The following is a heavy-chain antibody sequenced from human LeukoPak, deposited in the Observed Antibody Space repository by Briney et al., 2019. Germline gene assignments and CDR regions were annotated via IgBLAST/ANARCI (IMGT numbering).Heavy chain of an antibody. CDR2: INWNGGST. J-gene: IGHJ6*03. CDR1: GFTFSSYE. D-gene: IGHD1-1*01. CDR3: ARYNWNANYMDV. Sequence: PGGSLGLSCAASGFTFSSYEMNWVRQAPGKGLEWVSGINWNGGSTGYADSVKGRFTISRDNAKNSLYLQMNSLRAEDTALYYCARYNWNANYMDVWGKGTTVTVSS. V-gene: IGHV3-20*04.